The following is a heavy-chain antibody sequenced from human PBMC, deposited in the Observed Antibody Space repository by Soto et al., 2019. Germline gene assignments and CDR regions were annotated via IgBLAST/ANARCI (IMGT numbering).Heavy chain of an antibody. J-gene: IGHJ6*03. Sequence: PSETLSLTCTVSGGSISRYYWSWIRQPPGKGLEWIGYIYYSGSTNYNPSLKSRVTISVDTSKNQFSLKLSSVTAADTAVYYCARGDDFWSGYGHYYYMDVWGKGTTVTVS. CDR3: ARGDDFWSGYGHYYYMDV. D-gene: IGHD3-3*01. V-gene: IGHV4-59*01. CDR2: IYYSGST. CDR1: GGSISRYY.